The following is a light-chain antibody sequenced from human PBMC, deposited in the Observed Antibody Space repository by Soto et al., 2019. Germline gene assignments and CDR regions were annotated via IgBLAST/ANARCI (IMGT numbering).Light chain of an antibody. V-gene: IGLV1-44*01. CDR2: NNN. CDR3: AAWDDSLNGVI. Sequence: QSVLTQPPSASGTPGQRVTISCSGSSSNIGSKTVNWYQQVPGTPTKLLIYNNNQRPSGVPGRFSGSKSGTSASLAISALQSEDEADYYCAAWDDSLNGVIFGGGTQLTVL. J-gene: IGLJ2*01. CDR1: SSNIGSKT.